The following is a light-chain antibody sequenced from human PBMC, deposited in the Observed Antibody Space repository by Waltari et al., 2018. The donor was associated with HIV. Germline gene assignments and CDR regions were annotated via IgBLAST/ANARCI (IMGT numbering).Light chain of an antibody. V-gene: IGLV1-47*01. CDR2: RNN. CDR1: SSNIGSNY. J-gene: IGLJ3*02. Sequence: QSVLTPPPSTSGTPGQRVTISCFGSSSNIGSNYVYWYQQLPGTAPKLLIYRNNQRPSGVPDRFSGSKSGTSASLAISGLRSEDEGDYSCAAWDDTRGGLWVFGGGTKVTVL. CDR3: AAWDDTRGGLWV.